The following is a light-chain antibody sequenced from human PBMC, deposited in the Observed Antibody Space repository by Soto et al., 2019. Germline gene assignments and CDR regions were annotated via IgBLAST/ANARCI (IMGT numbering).Light chain of an antibody. CDR3: QSYDTGLVV. CDR2: DNN. Sequence: QSVLTQPPSVSGAPGQRVTISCTGSSSNIGSGYNVHWYQQLPGTAPELLIYDNNNRPSGVPDRFSGSKSGTSASLAITGLEGADEADYYCQSYDTGLVVFGGGTKLTVL. CDR1: SSNIGSGYN. J-gene: IGLJ2*01. V-gene: IGLV1-40*01.